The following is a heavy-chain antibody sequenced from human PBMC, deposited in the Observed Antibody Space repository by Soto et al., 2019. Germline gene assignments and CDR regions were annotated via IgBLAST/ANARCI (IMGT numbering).Heavy chain of an antibody. J-gene: IGHJ3*02. CDR3: ARELPEGGYSYGSGAFDI. Sequence: GGSLRLCCASSGLTFGSYAMHWGRQAPGKTLEYVSAISSNGGSTYYADSVKGRFTISRDNSKNTLYLQMGSLRAEDMAVYYCARELPEGGYSYGSGAFDIWGQWTMVTVSS. CDR1: GLTFGSYA. CDR2: ISSNGGST. V-gene: IGHV3-64*02. D-gene: IGHD5-18*01.